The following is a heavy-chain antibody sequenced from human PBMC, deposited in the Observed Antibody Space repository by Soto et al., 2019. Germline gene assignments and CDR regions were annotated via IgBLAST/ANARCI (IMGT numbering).Heavy chain of an antibody. CDR2: IYYSGST. J-gene: IGHJ4*02. CDR1: GGSISSGDYY. D-gene: IGHD4-17*01. CDR3: ARRAGTVTTEYYFDY. Sequence: SETLSLTCTVSGGSISSGDYYWSWIRQPPGKGLEWIGYIYYSGSTNYNPSLKSRVTISVDTSKNQFSLKLSSVTAADTAVYYCARRAGTVTTEYYFDYWGQGTLVTVSS. V-gene: IGHV4-30-4*01.